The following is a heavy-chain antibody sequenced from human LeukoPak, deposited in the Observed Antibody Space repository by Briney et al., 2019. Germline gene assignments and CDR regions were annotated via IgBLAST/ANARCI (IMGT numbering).Heavy chain of an antibody. CDR3: ARLTAYDSSGYYCGYFDY. CDR2: IYSGGST. CDR1: GFTVSSNY. D-gene: IGHD3-22*01. J-gene: IGHJ4*02. Sequence: GGSLRLSCTGSGFTVSSNYMSWVRQAPGKGLEWVSVIYSGGSTYYADSVKGRFTISRDNSKNTLYLQMNSLRAEDTAVYYCARLTAYDSSGYYCGYFDYWGQGTLVTVSS. V-gene: IGHV3-53*01.